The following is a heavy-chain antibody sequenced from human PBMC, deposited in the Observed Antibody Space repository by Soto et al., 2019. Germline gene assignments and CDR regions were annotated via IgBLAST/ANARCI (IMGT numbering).Heavy chain of an antibody. D-gene: IGHD6-19*01. CDR2: INAGNGNT. CDR3: ARDLNSSGWSLSYFVY. V-gene: IGHV1-3*01. J-gene: IGHJ4*02. CDR1: GYTFTSYA. Sequence: GASVKVSCKASGYTFTSYAMHWVRQAPGQRLEWMGWINAGNGNTKYSQKFQGRVTITRDTSASTAYMELSSLRSEDTAVYYCARDLNSSGWSLSYFVYWGQGTLVTVSS.